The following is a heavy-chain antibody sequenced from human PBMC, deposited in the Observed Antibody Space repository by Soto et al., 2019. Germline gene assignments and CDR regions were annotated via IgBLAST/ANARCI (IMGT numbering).Heavy chain of an antibody. CDR2: IYWDDDK. CDR3: AHKGSPGYCTNGVCYTETFDY. Sequence: QITLKESGPTLVKPTQTLTLTCTFSGFSLSTSGVGVGWIRQPPGKALEWLALIYWDDDKRYSPSLKSRLTITKDTSKNQVVLTMTNMDPVDTATYYFAHKGSPGYCTNGVCYTETFDYWGQGTLVTVSS. D-gene: IGHD2-8*01. CDR1: GFSLSTSGVG. V-gene: IGHV2-5*02. J-gene: IGHJ4*02.